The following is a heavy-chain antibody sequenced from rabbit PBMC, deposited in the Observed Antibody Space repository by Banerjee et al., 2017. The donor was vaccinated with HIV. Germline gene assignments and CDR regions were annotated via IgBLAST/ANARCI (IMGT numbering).Heavy chain of an antibody. Sequence: QEQLEESGGDLVKPGASLTLTCKASGLDFSSSYWIYWVRQAPGKGLEWIGCINTGDGSTYYASWAKGRFTISKTSSTTVTLQMTSLTAADTATYFCARGWITMTMNLWGQGTLVTVS. V-gene: IGHV1S45*01. CDR3: ARGWITMTMNL. CDR2: INTGDGST. D-gene: IGHD2-1*01. CDR1: GLDFSSSYW. J-gene: IGHJ4*01.